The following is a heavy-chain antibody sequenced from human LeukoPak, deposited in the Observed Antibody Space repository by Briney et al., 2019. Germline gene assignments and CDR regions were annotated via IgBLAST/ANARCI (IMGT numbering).Heavy chain of an antibody. D-gene: IGHD1-1*01. Sequence: SETLSLTCTVSGGSVSSGRDYWTWIRQPPGKGLEWIGYVHYSGSTNYNPSLKTRITMSVDTSKNQFSLKLSSVTAADTAVYYCALERHRRAFDYWGQGTLVTVSS. CDR3: ALERHRRAFDY. V-gene: IGHV4-61*01. CDR1: GGSVSSGRDY. J-gene: IGHJ4*02. CDR2: VHYSGST.